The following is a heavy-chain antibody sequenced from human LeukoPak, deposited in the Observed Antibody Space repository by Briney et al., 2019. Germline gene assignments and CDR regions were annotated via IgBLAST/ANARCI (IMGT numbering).Heavy chain of an antibody. V-gene: IGHV4-4*07. J-gene: IGHJ4*02. CDR2: IYTSGST. CDR1: GGSISSYY. Sequence: SETLSLTCTVSGGSISSYYWSWIRQPAGKGLEWIGRIYTSGSTNYNASLKSRVSMSVDTSKNQFSLKLSSVTAEDTAVFYCARENSGSYREFDYWGQGTLVTVSS. CDR3: ARENSGSYREFDY. D-gene: IGHD1-26*01.